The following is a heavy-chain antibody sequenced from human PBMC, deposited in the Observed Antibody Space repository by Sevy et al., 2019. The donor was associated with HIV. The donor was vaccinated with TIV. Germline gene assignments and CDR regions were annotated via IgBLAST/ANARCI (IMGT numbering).Heavy chain of an antibody. D-gene: IGHD2-2*01. Sequence: ASVKVSCKTSGYKFTDYYIHWVRQAPGQGLEWMGWINTNSDGTKSAQKFQGRVTMTTDTSTSTAYMGLRSLRSDDTAVYYCARVGNRWYQLPVYYYYDYGMDVWGQGTTVTVSS. CDR3: ARVGNRWYQLPVYYYYDYGMDV. CDR2: INTNSDGT. J-gene: IGHJ6*02. V-gene: IGHV1-2*02. CDR1: GYKFTDYY.